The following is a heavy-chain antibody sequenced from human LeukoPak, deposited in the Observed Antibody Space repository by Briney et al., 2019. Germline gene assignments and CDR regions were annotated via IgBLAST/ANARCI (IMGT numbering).Heavy chain of an antibody. D-gene: IGHD1-1*01. CDR3: ARDRGYALDV. V-gene: IGHV3-53*01. CDR1: GLSISDNY. CDR2: IHSGGNI. J-gene: IGHJ6*02. Sequence: GGSLRLSCAASGLSISDNYMSWVRQAPGKGLEWVSIIHSGGNIYYADSVKGRFTISRDNSKNTLYLQMNSLRAEDTAVYYCARDRGYALDVWGQGTTVTVSS.